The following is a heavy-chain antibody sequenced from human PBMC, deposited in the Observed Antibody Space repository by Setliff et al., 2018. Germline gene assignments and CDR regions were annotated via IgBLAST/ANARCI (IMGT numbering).Heavy chain of an antibody. CDR1: GFTFSTYA. J-gene: IGHJ5*01. V-gene: IGHV3-15*01. CDR2: VKSTTEDAST. D-gene: IGHD3-9*01. Sequence: GESLTLSCAASGFTFSTYAMTWVRQAPGKGLEWVGRVKSTTEDASTDLAAAVKGRFSMSRDDSRNTVYLQMSSLKSEDTAVYYCATGPRDNRNFLNWLGSWGQGTLVTVSS. CDR3: ATGPRDNRNFLNWLGS.